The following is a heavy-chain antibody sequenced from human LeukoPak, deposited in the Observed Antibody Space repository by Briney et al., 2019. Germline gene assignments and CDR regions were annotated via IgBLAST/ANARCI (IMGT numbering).Heavy chain of an antibody. CDR2: INPSGGST. CDR1: GYTFTSYY. CDR3: ARVLNYYYDSSGYAFDY. J-gene: IGHJ4*02. V-gene: IGHV1-46*01. D-gene: IGHD3-22*01. Sequence: GASVKVSCKASGYTFTSYYMHWVRQAPRQGLEWMGIINPSGGSTSYAQKFQGRVTTTRDTSTSTVYMELSSLRSEDTAVYYCARVLNYYYDSSGYAFDYWRQGTLVTVSS.